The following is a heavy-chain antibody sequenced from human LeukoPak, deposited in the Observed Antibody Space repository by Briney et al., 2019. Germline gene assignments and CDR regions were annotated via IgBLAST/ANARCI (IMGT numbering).Heavy chain of an antibody. D-gene: IGHD3-3*01. CDR2: IRYDGSNK. J-gene: IGHJ4*02. CDR3: AKDKPARHNFWSGDYTDFDY. V-gene: IGHV3-30*02. Sequence: GGSLRHSCAASGVSLSNYGMHWVRQPPGKGLEWVAFIRYDGSNKHYADSVKGRFSISRDNSKTTLYLQMNSLRPEDEAAYYCAKDKPARHNFWSGDYTDFDYWGQGTLVTVSS. CDR1: GVSLSNYG.